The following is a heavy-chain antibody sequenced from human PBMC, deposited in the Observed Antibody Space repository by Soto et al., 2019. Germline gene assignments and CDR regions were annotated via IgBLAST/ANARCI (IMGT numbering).Heavy chain of an antibody. CDR3: ARGIITIFADAYGMDV. V-gene: IGHV3-30-3*01. CDR2: ISYDGSNK. J-gene: IGHJ6*02. Sequence: GGSLRLSCAASGFTFSSYAMHWVRQAPGKGLEWVAVISYDGSNKYYADSVKGRFTISRDNSKNTLYLQMNSLRAEDTAVYYCARGIITIFADAYGMDVWGQGTTVTVSS. CDR1: GFTFSSYA. D-gene: IGHD3-3*01.